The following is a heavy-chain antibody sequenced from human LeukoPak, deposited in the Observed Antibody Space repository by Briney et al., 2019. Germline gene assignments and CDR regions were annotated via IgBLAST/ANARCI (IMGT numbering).Heavy chain of an antibody. J-gene: IGHJ4*02. V-gene: IGHV4-34*01. CDR3: ARVRGYSNGDKINFDY. CDR2: INHSGST. D-gene: IGHD5-18*01. CDR1: GGSFSDFY. Sequence: SETLSLTCAMYGGSFSDFYWSWIRQPPGKGLEWIGEINHSGSTKYNPSLKSRVTISVDTSKNQFSLKLSSVTAADTAVYYCARVRGYSNGDKINFDYWGQGTLVTVSS.